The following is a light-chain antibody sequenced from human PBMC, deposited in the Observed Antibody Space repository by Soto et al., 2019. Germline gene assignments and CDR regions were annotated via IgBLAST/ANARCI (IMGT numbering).Light chain of an antibody. CDR3: QLWDSNSDHVV. J-gene: IGLJ2*01. CDR2: ANS. V-gene: IGLV3-21*02. CDR1: NIGSKS. Sequence: SYELTQPPSVSVAPGQTARITCGGSNIGSKSVHWYQQKPGQAPMMVVCANSDRPSGIPDRFSGSNSANTATLTISRVEAGDEADYYCQLWDSNSDHVVFGGGTQLTVL.